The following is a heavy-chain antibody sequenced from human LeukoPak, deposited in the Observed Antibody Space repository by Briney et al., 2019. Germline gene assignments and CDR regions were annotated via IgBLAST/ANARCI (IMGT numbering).Heavy chain of an antibody. J-gene: IGHJ4*02. CDR1: GYTFIDHY. CDR3: ARAGHNSNSGGYDF. Sequence: ASVKVSCKPSGYTFIDHYLHWVRQPPGQGLESLGWIDPDTGDTNYPQKFQGRLTMTRDTSSSTAYMELNRLRSDDTAVYYCARAGHNSNSGGYDFWGLGTLVTVSS. CDR2: IDPDTGDT. V-gene: IGHV1-2*02. D-gene: IGHD3-22*01.